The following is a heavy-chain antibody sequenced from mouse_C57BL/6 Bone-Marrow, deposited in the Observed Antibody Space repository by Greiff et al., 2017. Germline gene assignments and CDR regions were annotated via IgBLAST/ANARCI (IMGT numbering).Heavy chain of an antibody. Sequence: QVQLQQSGAELARPGASVKLSCKASGYTFTSYGISWVKQRPGQGLEWIGEIYPRSGNTYYNEKFKGKATLTADKSSSTAYMELRSLTSEDSAVYFCAREGIVKGSTTGFITTVVAGYFDVWGTGTTVTVSS. J-gene: IGHJ1*03. CDR1: GYTFTSYG. V-gene: IGHV1-81*01. CDR3: AREGIVKGSTTGFITTVVAGYFDV. D-gene: IGHD1-1*01. CDR2: IYPRSGNT.